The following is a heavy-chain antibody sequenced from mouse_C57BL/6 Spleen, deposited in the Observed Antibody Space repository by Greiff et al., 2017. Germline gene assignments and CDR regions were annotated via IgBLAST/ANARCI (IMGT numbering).Heavy chain of an antibody. Sequence: VQLQQSGAELVRPGASVTLSCKASGYTFTDYEMHWVKQTPVHGLEWIGAIDPETGGTAYNQKFKGKAILTADKSSSTAYMELRSLTSEDSAVYYCTRPYYGSSSAWFAYWGQGTLVTVSA. D-gene: IGHD1-1*01. CDR2: IDPETGGT. V-gene: IGHV1-15*01. J-gene: IGHJ3*01. CDR1: GYTFTDYE. CDR3: TRPYYGSSSAWFAY.